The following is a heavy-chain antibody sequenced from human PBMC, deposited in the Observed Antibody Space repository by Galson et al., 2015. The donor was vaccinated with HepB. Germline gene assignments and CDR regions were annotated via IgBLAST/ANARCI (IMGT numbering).Heavy chain of an antibody. D-gene: IGHD6-13*01. J-gene: IGHJ3*02. CDR3: AVDGIAAAGTSYAFDI. V-gene: IGHV1-2*04. CDR1: GYTFTGYY. CDR2: INPNSGGT. Sequence: SVKVSCKASGYTFTGYYMHWVRQAPGQGLEWMGWINPNSGGTNYAQKFQGWVTMTRDTSISTAYMELSRLRSDDTAVYYCAVDGIAAAGTSYAFDIWGQGTMVTVSS.